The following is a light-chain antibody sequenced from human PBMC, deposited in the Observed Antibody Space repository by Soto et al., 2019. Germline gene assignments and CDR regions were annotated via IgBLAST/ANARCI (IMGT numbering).Light chain of an antibody. V-gene: IGLV1-44*01. J-gene: IGLJ2*01. CDR3: AAWDDSLNGVV. CDR2: SNT. CDR1: SSNIGSHT. Sequence: QSVLTQPPSASGTPGQTIAISCSGGSSNIGSHTVNWYQQLPGTAPRLLIFSNTQRPSGVPDRFSGSKSGTSASRAISGLQSEYEGDYDCAAWDDSLNGVVFGGGTKLTVL.